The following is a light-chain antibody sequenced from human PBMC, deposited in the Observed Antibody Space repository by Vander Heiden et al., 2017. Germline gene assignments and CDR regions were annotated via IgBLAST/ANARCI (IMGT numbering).Light chain of an antibody. V-gene: IGLV2-23*02. CDR2: EVS. CDR1: SSDVGSYNL. CDR3: CSYAGSSTPYV. Sequence: QSALTQPAPVSGSPGQSITFSCTGTSSDVGSYNLVSWYQQHPGKAPKLMIYEVSKRPSGVSNRFSGSKSGNTASLTISGLQAEDEADYYCCSYAGSSTPYVFGTGTKVTVL. J-gene: IGLJ1*01.